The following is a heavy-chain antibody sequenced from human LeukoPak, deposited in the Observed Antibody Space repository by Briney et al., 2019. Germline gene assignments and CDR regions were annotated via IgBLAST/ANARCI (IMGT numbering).Heavy chain of an antibody. D-gene: IGHD1-26*01. J-gene: IGHJ4*02. Sequence: GSLRLSCAASGFTVSSNYMSWVRQAPGKGLEWVSVIYSGGSTYYADSVKGRFTISRDNSKNTLYLQMNSLRAEDTAVYYCARVSGSGSYSFDYWGQGTLVTVSS. V-gene: IGHV3-53*05. CDR2: IYSGGST. CDR3: ARVSGSGSYSFDY. CDR1: GFTVSSNY.